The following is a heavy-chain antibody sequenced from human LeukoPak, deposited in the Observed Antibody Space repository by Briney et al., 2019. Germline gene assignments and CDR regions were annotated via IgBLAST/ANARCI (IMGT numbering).Heavy chain of an antibody. CDR3: SRVAEATTMVSPDYFDY. Sequence: ASVKVSCKASGFTFSAYFIHWVRQAPGQGLEWMGWINPASGGTPYAQKFQGRVTMTRGTSISTAYMDLSSLRSDDTAVYYCSRVAEATTMVSPDYFDYWGPGTLVTVSS. J-gene: IGHJ4*01. D-gene: IGHD4-17*01. CDR2: INPASGGT. V-gene: IGHV1-2*02. CDR1: GFTFSAYF.